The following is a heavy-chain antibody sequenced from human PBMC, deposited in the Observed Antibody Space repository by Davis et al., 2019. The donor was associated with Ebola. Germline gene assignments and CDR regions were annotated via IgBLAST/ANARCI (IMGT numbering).Heavy chain of an antibody. D-gene: IGHD6-13*01. CDR1: GFTFRSYD. V-gene: IGHV3-13*01. CDR3: ARAGFGSTWFDC. CDR2: IGAAGDT. J-gene: IGHJ5*01. Sequence: PGGSLRLSCAASGFTFRSYDMHWVRQATGRGLEWVSAIGAAGDTYYPVSVKGRFTTSRENAKNSLYLQMNSLRAEDTAVYYCARAGFGSTWFDCWGQGILVTVSS.